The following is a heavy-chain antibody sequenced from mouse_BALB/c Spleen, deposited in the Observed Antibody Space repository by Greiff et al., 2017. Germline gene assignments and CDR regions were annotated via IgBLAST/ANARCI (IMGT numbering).Heavy chain of an antibody. D-gene: IGHD2-2*01. V-gene: IGHV14-3*02. CDR3: ARNYGDDNYAMDY. J-gene: IGHJ4*01. Sequence: VQLQQSGAELVKPGASVKLSCTASGFNIKDTYMHWVKQRPEQGLEWIGRIDPANGNTKYDPKFQGKATITADTSSNTAYLQLSSLTSEDTAVYYCARNYGDDNYAMDYWGQGTSVTVSS. CDR2: IDPANGNT. CDR1: GFNIKDTY.